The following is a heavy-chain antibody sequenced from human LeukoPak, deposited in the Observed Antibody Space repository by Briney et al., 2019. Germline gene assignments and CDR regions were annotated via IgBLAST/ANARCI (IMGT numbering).Heavy chain of an antibody. CDR3: AGYSSSWYLDY. D-gene: IGHD6-13*01. CDR2: IIPILGIA. V-gene: IGHV1-69*04. Sequence: SVKVSCKASGGTFSSYAISWVRQAPGQGLEWMGRIIPILGIANYAQKFQGRVTITAHKSTSTAYMELSSLRSEDTAVYYCAGYSSSWYLDYWGQGTLVTVSS. CDR1: GGTFSSYA. J-gene: IGHJ4*02.